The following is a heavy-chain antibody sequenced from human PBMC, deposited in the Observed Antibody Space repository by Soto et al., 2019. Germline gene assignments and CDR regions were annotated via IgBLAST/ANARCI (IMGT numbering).Heavy chain of an antibody. CDR3: ARDYYGSGIGGHWFDP. D-gene: IGHD3-10*01. J-gene: IGHJ5*02. Sequence: PSETLSLTCTVSGGSISSYYWSWIRQPPGKGLEWIGYVFFSGSTNYNPSLKSRVTISVDTSKNQFSLKLSSVTAADTAVYYCARDYYGSGIGGHWFDPWGQGTLVTVSS. CDR2: VFFSGST. CDR1: GGSISSYY. V-gene: IGHV4-59*12.